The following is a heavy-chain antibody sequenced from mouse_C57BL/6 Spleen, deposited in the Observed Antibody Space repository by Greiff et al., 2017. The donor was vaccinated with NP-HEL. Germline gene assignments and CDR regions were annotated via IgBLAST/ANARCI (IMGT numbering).Heavy chain of an antibody. J-gene: IGHJ4*01. CDR3: ARGGEFAMDY. Sequence: EVQLVESGGGLVKPGGSLKLSCAASGFTFSSYAMSWVRQTPEKRLEWVATISDGGSYTYYPDNVKGRFTISRDNAKNNLYLQMSHLKSEDTAMYYCARGGEFAMDYWGQGTSVTVSS. CDR1: GFTFSSYA. V-gene: IGHV5-4*01. CDR2: ISDGGSYT.